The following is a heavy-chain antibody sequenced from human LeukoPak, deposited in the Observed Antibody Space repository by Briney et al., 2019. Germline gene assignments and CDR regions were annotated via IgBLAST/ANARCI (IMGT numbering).Heavy chain of an antibody. CDR3: ARGPSYYDYVWGTTRFDP. V-gene: IGHV3-11*01. J-gene: IGHJ5*02. D-gene: IGHD3-16*01. CDR1: GFTFSDYY. Sequence: GSLRLSCAASGFTFSDYYMSWIRQAPGKGLEWVSYISSSGSTIYYADSVKGRFTISRDNAKNSLYLQMNSLRAEDTAVYYCARGPSYYDYVWGTTRFDPWGQGTLVTVSS. CDR2: ISSSGSTI.